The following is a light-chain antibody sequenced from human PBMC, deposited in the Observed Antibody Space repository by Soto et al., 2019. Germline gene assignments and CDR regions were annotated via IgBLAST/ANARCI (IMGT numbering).Light chain of an antibody. CDR1: QSLLHSNGYTY. V-gene: IGKV2-28*01. CDR3: MQALQTPYT. Sequence: DIVMTQSPLSLPVTPGEPASISCRSSQSLLHSNGYTYLDWYLQKPGQSPQLLIYWGSNRASGVPDRFSGSGSGTEFTLKISRVEAEDVGVYYCMQALQTPYTLGQGTKLEI. J-gene: IGKJ2*01. CDR2: WGS.